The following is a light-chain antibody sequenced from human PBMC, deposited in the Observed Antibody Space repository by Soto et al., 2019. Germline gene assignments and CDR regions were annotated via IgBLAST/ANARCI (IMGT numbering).Light chain of an antibody. CDR2: WAS. CDR1: QSVLSSSNNKSY. V-gene: IGKV4-1*01. CDR3: QQYYSTPLA. Sequence: DIVMTQSPDSLAVSLGERATINCKSSQSVLSSSNNKSYLVWYQQKPGQPPKMLIYWASTRQSGVPDRFSGSGSGTDFTLNIASLQAEDVAVYYCQQYYSTPLAFGGGTKVEIK. J-gene: IGKJ4*01.